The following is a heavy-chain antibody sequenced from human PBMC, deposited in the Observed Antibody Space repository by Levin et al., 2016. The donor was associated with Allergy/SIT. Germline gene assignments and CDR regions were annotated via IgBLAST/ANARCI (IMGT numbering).Heavy chain of an antibody. CDR3: ARDHPDTDMAPTYY. CDR1: GFNFNNYA. Sequence: GESLKISCAASGFNFNNYAMHWVRQAPGKGLEWLAVISKHGRNTYSADSVKGRLTIYRDNSINTVYLEMDSLKTDDTAVYYCARDHPDTDMAPTYYWGQGTLVTVSS. V-gene: IGHV3-30*04. CDR2: ISKHGRNT. J-gene: IGHJ4*02. D-gene: IGHD5-18*01.